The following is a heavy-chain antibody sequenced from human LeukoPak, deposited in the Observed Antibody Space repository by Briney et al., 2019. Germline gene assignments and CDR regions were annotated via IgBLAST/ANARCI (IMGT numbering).Heavy chain of an antibody. Sequence: GASVKVSCKVSGHTLTELSMHWVRQAPGKGLEWMGGFDPEDGETIYAQKFQGRVTMTEDTSTDTAYMELSSLRSEDTAVYYCATGAGGPYALDYWGQGTLVTVSS. CDR1: GHTLTELS. V-gene: IGHV1-24*01. CDR2: FDPEDGET. CDR3: ATGAGGPYALDY. J-gene: IGHJ4*02. D-gene: IGHD2-8*02.